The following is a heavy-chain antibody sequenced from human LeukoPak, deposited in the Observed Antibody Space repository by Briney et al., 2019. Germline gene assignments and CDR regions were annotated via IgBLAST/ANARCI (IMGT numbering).Heavy chain of an antibody. D-gene: IGHD6-13*01. CDR2: INPTSYAT. CDR1: GYTFTAYY. V-gene: IGHV1-2*02. J-gene: IGHJ4*02. Sequence: ASVKVSCKASGYTFTAYYMHWVRQAPGQGLEWMGWINPTSYATNYAQKFQGRVTMTRDTSITTDYLELTRLRSDDTAVYYCARGWSSPPINFDSWGQGTLVTVSS. CDR3: ARGWSSPPINFDS.